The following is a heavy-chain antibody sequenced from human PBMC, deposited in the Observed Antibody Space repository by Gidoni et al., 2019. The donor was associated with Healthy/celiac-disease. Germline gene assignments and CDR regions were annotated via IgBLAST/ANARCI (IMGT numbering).Heavy chain of an antibody. V-gene: IGHV4-59*01. Sequence: QVQLQESGPGLVKPSETLSLTCTVSGCPISSYYWSWIRQPPGKGLEWIGYTYYSGSTNYNPSLKSRVTISVDTSKNQFSLKLSSVTAADTAVYYCARTSGYDFLEPSEGAWYYWGQGTLVTVSS. CDR1: GCPISSYY. J-gene: IGHJ4*02. D-gene: IGHD5-12*01. CDR3: ARTSGYDFLEPSEGAWYY. CDR2: TYYSGST.